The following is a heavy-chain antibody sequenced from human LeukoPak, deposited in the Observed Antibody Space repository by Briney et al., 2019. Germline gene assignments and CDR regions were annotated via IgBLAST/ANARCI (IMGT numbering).Heavy chain of an antibody. CDR2: IYYSGST. V-gene: IGHV4-59*11. CDR1: GGSISSHY. D-gene: IGHD3/OR15-3a*01. J-gene: IGHJ6*03. CDR3: ARRTGYLNYYYYYYMDV. Sequence: SETLSLTCTVSGGSISSHYWSWIRQPPGKGLEWTGYIYYSGSTNYNPSLKSRVTISVDTSRNQFSLELSSVTAADSAVYYCARRTGYLNYYYYYYMDVWGNGTTVTVSS.